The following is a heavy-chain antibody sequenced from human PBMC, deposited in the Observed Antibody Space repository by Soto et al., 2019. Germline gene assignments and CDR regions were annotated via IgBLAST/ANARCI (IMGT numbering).Heavy chain of an antibody. V-gene: IGHV3-23*01. D-gene: IGHD2-15*01. CDR2: IRGSGGST. CDR3: AKDRGGSGWPLFDY. J-gene: IGHJ4*02. CDR1: GFGISTNT. Sequence: EVQLLESGGGLVQPGESLILSCAASGFGISTNTMSWVRQAPGKGLEWVSTIRGSGGSTYYADSVKGRFTISGDISKNTLYLQMNSLRAEDTALYYCAKDRGGSGWPLFDYWGQGTLVTVSS.